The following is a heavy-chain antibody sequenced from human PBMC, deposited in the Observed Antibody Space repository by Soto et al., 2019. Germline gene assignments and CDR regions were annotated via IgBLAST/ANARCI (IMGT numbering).Heavy chain of an antibody. CDR2: IIPIFGTA. D-gene: IGHD1-7*01. Sequence: SVKVSCKASGGTFSSYAISWVRQAPGQGLEWMGGIIPIFGTANYAQKFQGRVTITADESTSTAYMELSSLRSEDTAVYYCARNWNYDNWFDPWGQGTLVTVSS. J-gene: IGHJ5*02. CDR3: ARNWNYDNWFDP. V-gene: IGHV1-69*13. CDR1: GGTFSSYA.